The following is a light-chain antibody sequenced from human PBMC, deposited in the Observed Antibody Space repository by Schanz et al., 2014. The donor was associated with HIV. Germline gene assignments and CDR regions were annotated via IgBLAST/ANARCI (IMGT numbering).Light chain of an antibody. V-gene: IGLV1-40*01. CDR1: TSNIGAGYD. J-gene: IGLJ1*01. CDR3: QSYDSSLSGYV. CDR2: GNN. Sequence: QSVLTQPPSVSGAPGQRVSISCTGTTSNIGAGYDVHWYLQLPGSAPKLLIYGNNNRPSGVPDRFSGSKSGTSASLAITGLQAEDEADYYCQSYDSSLSGYVFGTGTKLTVL.